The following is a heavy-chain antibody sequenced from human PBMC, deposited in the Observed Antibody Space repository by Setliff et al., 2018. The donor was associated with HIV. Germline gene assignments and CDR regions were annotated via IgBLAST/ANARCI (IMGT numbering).Heavy chain of an antibody. CDR2: IYSDGST. V-gene: IGHV3-66*01. D-gene: IGHD1-1*01. CDR1: GLLFEEAW. Sequence: GGSLRLSCVVSGLLFEEAWMSWVRQAPGKGLEWVSTIYSDGSTYHRDSVKGRFTLSRDNAKNSLYLQMNSLRVEDTAVYYCARTSTTTGTTLNWFDPWGQGTLVTVSS. J-gene: IGHJ5*02. CDR3: ARTSTTTGTTLNWFDP.